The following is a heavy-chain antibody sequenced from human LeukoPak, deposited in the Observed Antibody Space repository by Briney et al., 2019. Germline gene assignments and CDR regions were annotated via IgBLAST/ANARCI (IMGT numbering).Heavy chain of an antibody. CDR1: GFTFSNYA. CDR3: ARELGYSGYDFGY. D-gene: IGHD5-12*01. Sequence: PGGSLRLSCAASGFTFSNYAMHWVRQAPGKGLEWVTIISYDGSNKYYADSVKGRFTISRDNSKNTLYLQMGSLRAEDMALYYCARELGYSGYDFGYWGQGTLVTVSS. CDR2: ISYDGSNK. V-gene: IGHV3-30*14. J-gene: IGHJ4*02.